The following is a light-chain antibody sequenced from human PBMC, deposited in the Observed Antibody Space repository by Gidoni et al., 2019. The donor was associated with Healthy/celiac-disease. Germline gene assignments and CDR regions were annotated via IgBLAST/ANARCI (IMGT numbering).Light chain of an antibody. CDR2: GAS. Sequence: IVLTQSPGTLSLSPGERATLSCRASQSVSSSYLAWYQQKPGQAPRLLIYGASSRATGIPDRFSGSGSGTDFTLTISRLEPEDFAVYYCQQYGSSLGAFXGXTKVEIK. J-gene: IGKJ4*01. CDR1: QSVSSSY. V-gene: IGKV3-20*01. CDR3: QQYGSSLGA.